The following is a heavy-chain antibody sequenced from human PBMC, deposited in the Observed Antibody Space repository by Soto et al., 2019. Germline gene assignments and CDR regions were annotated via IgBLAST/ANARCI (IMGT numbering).Heavy chain of an antibody. CDR2: INHSGST. CDR3: ARDKITGLFDY. J-gene: IGHJ4*02. D-gene: IGHD2-8*02. V-gene: IGHV4-34*01. Sequence: QVQLQQWGAGLLKPSETLSLTCAVYGGSFSGYYWTWIRQPPGTGLEWIGEINHSGSTNYNPSLKSRVTISVATSKNQFSLKLTSVTAADTAVDYCARDKITGLFDYWGQGTLVTVSS. CDR1: GGSFSGYY.